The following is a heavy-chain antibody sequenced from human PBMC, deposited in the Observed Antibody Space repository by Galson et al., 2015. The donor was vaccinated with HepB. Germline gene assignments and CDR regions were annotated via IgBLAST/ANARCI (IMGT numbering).Heavy chain of an antibody. V-gene: IGHV3-33*01. J-gene: IGHJ4*02. D-gene: IGHD1-7*01. Sequence: PLRLSCAGPGYSFSSYGMHWVGQAQGEGLEGVAVIWFDGSKRYYADSVKGGFVISRENADGTLFLQMDSLRVEDTAIYYCARYTGTYLGYDYWGQGALVAVSS. CDR1: GYSFSSYG. CDR3: ARYTGTYLGYDY. CDR2: IWFDGSKR.